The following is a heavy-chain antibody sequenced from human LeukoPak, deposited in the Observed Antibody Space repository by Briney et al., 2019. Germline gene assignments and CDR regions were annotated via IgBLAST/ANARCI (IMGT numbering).Heavy chain of an antibody. CDR3: ARRLEYSGSKGVFDY. D-gene: IGHD1-26*01. V-gene: IGHV3-66*01. CDR2: IYSGGYT. J-gene: IGHJ4*02. CDR1: GFTVTTNY. Sequence: PRGSLRLSCAASGFTVTTNYMTWVRPAPGKGLEWVSIIYSGGYTDYADSVEGRFTISRDNSKNTLDLQMNSLRAEDTAVYYCARRLEYSGSKGVFDYWGQGTLVTVSS.